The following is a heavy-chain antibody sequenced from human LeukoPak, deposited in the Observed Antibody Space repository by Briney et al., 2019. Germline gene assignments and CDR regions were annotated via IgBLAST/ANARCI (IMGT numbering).Heavy chain of an antibody. CDR3: AKRSTGYYFDS. J-gene: IGHJ4*02. V-gene: IGHV3-7*03. Sequence: GSLRLSCAASGFMFSSNWMSWVRLAPGKGLEWVANIKEDGTETYYVDSVKGRFTISRDNSKNTVYLQMNSLRAEDTADYYCAKRSTGYYFDSWGQGTLVTVSS. CDR2: IKEDGTET. CDR1: GFMFSSNW. D-gene: IGHD1-1*01.